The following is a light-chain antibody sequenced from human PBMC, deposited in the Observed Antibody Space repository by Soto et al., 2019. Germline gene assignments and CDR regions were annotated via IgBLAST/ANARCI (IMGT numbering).Light chain of an antibody. CDR2: SNN. J-gene: IGLJ3*02. CDR3: APWDDSLSGRV. Sequence: QSVLTQPPSASGTPGQRVTISCSGSGSNIGTNDVYCYQQLPGTAPKLLIFSNNQRPSGVPVRVSGSKSGTSASLAISGLRSGDEADYYCAPWDDSLSGRVFGGGTKLTVL. CDR1: GSNIGTND. V-gene: IGLV1-47*02.